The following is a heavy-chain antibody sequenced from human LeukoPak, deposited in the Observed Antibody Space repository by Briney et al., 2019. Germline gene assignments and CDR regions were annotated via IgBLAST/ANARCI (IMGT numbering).Heavy chain of an antibody. Sequence: GGSLRLSCAASGFTVSGNYMSWVRQAPGKGLEWVSVIYSGGSTYYADSVKGRFTISRDNSKNTLYLQMNSLRAEDTAVYYCARGTDSSGSTIDYWGQGTLVTVSS. CDR1: GFTVSGNY. CDR2: IYSGGST. J-gene: IGHJ4*02. D-gene: IGHD3-22*01. CDR3: ARGTDSSGSTIDY. V-gene: IGHV3-53*01.